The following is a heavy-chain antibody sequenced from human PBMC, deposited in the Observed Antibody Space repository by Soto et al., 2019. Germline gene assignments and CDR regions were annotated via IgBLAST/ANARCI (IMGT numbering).Heavy chain of an antibody. CDR1: GFAFNNYA. CDR2: ISGGGSST. V-gene: IGHV3-23*01. Sequence: GGSLRLSCGASGFAFNNYAMSWVRQAPGKGLEWVSTISGGGSSTYYADSVKGRFTISRDNSKNTLFLQMNSLRAEDTAVHYCAKSPLGYLWSFDYWGQGTLVTVSS. J-gene: IGHJ4*02. CDR3: AKSPLGYLWSFDY. D-gene: IGHD1-1*01.